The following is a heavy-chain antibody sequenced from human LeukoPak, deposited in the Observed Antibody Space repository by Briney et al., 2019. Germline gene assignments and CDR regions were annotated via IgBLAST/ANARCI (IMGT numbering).Heavy chain of an antibody. CDR1: GGTFSSYA. J-gene: IGHJ4*02. D-gene: IGHD3-3*01. V-gene: IGHV1-69*04. CDR3: ARHMGDDDFWRLIRY. Sequence: ASVKVSFKASGGTFSSYAISWVRQAPGQGLEWMGRIIPILGIANYAQKFQGRVTITADKSTSTAYMELSSLRSEDTAVYYCARHMGDDDFWRLIRYWGQGTLVTVSS. CDR2: IIPILGIA.